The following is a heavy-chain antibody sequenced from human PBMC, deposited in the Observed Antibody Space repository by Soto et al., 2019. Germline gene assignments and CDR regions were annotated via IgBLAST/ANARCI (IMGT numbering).Heavy chain of an antibody. V-gene: IGHV4-59*08. D-gene: IGHD3-10*01. Sequence: QVPLQESGPGLVKPSETLSLSCTVSGGSISNYYWSWFRQTPGKGLEWIGYVHDSWGSNYNPSLKIRVAISLDASKSQFSLKLASVTATDSAVYYCARQGFGALHGVVDVWGQGTTVTVSS. CDR2: VHDSWGS. CDR1: GGSISNYY. CDR3: ARQGFGALHGVVDV. J-gene: IGHJ6*02.